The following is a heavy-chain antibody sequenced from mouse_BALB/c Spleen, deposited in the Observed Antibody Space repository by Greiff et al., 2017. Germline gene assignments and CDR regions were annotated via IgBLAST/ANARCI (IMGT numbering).Heavy chain of an antibody. D-gene: IGHD3-3*01. CDR2: IDPANGNT. CDR3: ASRDFAD. Sequence: DVQLQESGAELVKPGASVKLSCTASGFNIKDTYMHWVKQSPEQGLEWIGRIDPANGNTKYDPKFQGKATITADTSSNTAYLQLSSLTSEDTAVYYCASRDFADWGQGTLVTVSA. CDR1: GFNIKDTY. V-gene: IGHV14-3*02. J-gene: IGHJ3*01.